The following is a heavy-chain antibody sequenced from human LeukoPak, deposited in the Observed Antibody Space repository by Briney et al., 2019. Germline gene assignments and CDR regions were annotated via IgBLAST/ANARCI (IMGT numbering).Heavy chain of an antibody. D-gene: IGHD2-8*02. CDR1: GFTFSSYA. CDR2: ISGSGGST. CDR3: AKVKGALWPGGVYYFDY. J-gene: IGHJ4*02. V-gene: IGHV3-23*01. Sequence: GGSLRLSCAASGFTFSSYAMSWVRQAPGKGLEWVSAISGSGGSTYYADSVKGRFTISRDNSKNTLYLQMNSLRAEDTAVYYCAKVKGALWPGGVYYFDYWGQGTLVTVSS.